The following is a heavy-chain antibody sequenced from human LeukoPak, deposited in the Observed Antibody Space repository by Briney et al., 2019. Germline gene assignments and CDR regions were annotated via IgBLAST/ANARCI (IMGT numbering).Heavy chain of an antibody. CDR1: GHTFTSYY. CDR2: INPSGGST. J-gene: IGHJ4*02. Sequence: ASVKVSCKASGHTFTSYYMHWVRQAPGQGLEWMGVINPSGGSTSYAQKFQGRVTMTEDTSTDTAYMELSSLRSEDTAVYYCATEPLYDFWSGYDAYWGQGTLVTVSS. D-gene: IGHD3-3*01. CDR3: ATEPLYDFWSGYDAY. V-gene: IGHV1-46*01.